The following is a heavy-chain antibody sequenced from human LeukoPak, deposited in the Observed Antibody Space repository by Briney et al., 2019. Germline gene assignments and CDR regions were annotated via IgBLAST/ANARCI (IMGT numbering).Heavy chain of an antibody. J-gene: IGHJ4*02. Sequence: PSQTLSLTCAVSGGSMSSSDNYWHWIRQRKGKGLEWIGYVYYNGRTFHNPSLRSRVTLSVDTSKNQFSLALTSVTAADTAIYFCARGQYHYDTSCHDCENWGRGTLVTVSS. D-gene: IGHD3-22*01. V-gene: IGHV4-31*11. CDR2: VYYNGRT. CDR3: ARGQYHYDTSCHDCEN. CDR1: GGSMSSSDNY.